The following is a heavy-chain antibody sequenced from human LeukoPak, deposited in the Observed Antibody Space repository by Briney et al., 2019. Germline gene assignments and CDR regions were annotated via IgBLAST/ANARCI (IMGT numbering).Heavy chain of an antibody. V-gene: IGHV3-21*01. CDR1: GFTFSGYT. D-gene: IGHD6-25*01. J-gene: IGHJ6*02. CDR3: ARYQGGGWDV. CDR2: ISSSSSSI. Sequence: GGSLRLSCAASGFTFSGYTMNWVRQAPGKGLEWVSSISSSSSSIYYADSVKGRLTISRDNAKNSLYLQMNSLRAEDTAVYYCARYQGGGWDVWGQGTTVTVSS.